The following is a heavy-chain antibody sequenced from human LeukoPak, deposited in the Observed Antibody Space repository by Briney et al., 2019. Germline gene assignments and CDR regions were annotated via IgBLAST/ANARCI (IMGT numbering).Heavy chain of an antibody. V-gene: IGHV4-34*01. Sequence: SETLSLTCAVYGGSFSGYYWSWIRQPPGKGLEWIGEINHSGSTNYNPSLKSRVTISVDTSKNQFSLKLSSVTAADTAVYYCATSGVGMAHYWFDPWGQGTLVTVSS. CDR1: GGSFSGYY. CDR3: ATSGVGMAHYWFDP. D-gene: IGHD6-25*01. CDR2: INHSGST. J-gene: IGHJ5*02.